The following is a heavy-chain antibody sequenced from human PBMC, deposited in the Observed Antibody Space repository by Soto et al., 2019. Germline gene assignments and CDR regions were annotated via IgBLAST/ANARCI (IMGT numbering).Heavy chain of an antibody. CDR1: GFTVSSNY. V-gene: IGHV3-66*01. Sequence: GGSLRLSCAASGFTVSSNYMSWVRQAPGKGLEWVSVIYSGGSTYYADSVKGRFTISRDNSKNTLYLQMNSLMAEDTAVYYCARGKRITMVRGALYYWGQGTLVTVSS. J-gene: IGHJ4*02. CDR2: IYSGGST. CDR3: ARGKRITMVRGALYY. D-gene: IGHD3-10*01.